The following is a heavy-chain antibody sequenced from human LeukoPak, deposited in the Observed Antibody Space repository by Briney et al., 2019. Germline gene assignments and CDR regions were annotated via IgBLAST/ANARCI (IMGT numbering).Heavy chain of an antibody. D-gene: IGHD5-12*01. CDR2: IYHSGST. Sequence: PSETLSLTCAVSGGSISSSNWWSWVRQPPGKGLEWIGEIYHSGSTNCNPSLKSRITISVDKSKNQFSLKLSSVTAADTAVYYCAVNWTGGYSGYAMIAWGQGTLVTVSS. CDR3: AVNWTGGYSGYAMIA. CDR1: GGSISSSNW. J-gene: IGHJ5*02. V-gene: IGHV4-4*02.